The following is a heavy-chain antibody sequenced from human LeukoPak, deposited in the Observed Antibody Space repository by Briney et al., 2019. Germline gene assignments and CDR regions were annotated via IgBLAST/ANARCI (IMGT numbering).Heavy chain of an antibody. CDR3: ARRYCSSTSCYAFDY. CDR2: IYYSGST. J-gene: IGHJ4*02. CDR1: GGSISSGDYY. V-gene: IGHV4-30-4*08. Sequence: SETLSLTCTVSGGSISSGDYYWSWIRQPPGKGLEWIGYIYYSGSTYYNPSLKSRVTISVDTSKNQFSLKLSSVTAADTALYYCARRYCSSTSCYAFDYWGQGTLVTVSS. D-gene: IGHD2-2*01.